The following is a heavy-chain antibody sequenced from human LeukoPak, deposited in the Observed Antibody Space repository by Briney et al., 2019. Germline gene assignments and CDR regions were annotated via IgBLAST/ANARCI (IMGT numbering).Heavy chain of an antibody. V-gene: IGHV4-59*08. CDR2: IYCSGST. J-gene: IGHJ4*02. CDR3: ARGQITAMVAITFDY. CDR1: GGSISSYY. D-gene: IGHD5-18*01. Sequence: PSETLSLTCTVSGGSISSYYWSWIRQPPGKGLEWIGYIYCSGSTNYNPSLKSRVTISVDTSKNQFSLKLSSVTAADTAVYYCARGQITAMVAITFDYWGQGTLVTVSS.